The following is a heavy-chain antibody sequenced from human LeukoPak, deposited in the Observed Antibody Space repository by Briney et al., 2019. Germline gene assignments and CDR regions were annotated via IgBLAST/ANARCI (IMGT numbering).Heavy chain of an antibody. CDR1: GYTFNTYA. CDR2: ISTYTGNP. D-gene: IGHD5-24*01. CDR3: ARGDGYNYGSFFDY. V-gene: IGHV7-4-1*02. J-gene: IGHJ4*02. Sequence: ASVKISCKTSGYTFNTYALNWVRQAPGRGLEWMGWISTYTGNPTYAQGLTGQFVFSLDTSVSTAYLQISSLKAEDTAVYYCARGDGYNYGSFFDYWGQGTLVTVSS.